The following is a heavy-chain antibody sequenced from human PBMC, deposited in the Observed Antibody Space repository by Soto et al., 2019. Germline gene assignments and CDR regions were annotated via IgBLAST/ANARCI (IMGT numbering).Heavy chain of an antibody. CDR1: GFTFSTYA. D-gene: IGHD4-17*01. CDR2: ITNSGGTT. CDR3: AKVATTVTTLNWFDP. J-gene: IGHJ5*02. V-gene: IGHV3-23*01. Sequence: GGSLRLSCAASGFTFSTYAMSWVRQAPGKGLEWVSGITNSGGTTYYADSVKGRFTISRDNSKNTLYLQMNSLRAEDTAVYYCAKVATTVTTLNWFDPWGQGSLVTVSS.